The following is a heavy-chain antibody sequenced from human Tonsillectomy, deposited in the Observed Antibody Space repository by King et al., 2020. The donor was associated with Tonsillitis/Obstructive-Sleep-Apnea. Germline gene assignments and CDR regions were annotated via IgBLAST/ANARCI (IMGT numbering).Heavy chain of an antibody. D-gene: IGHD5-12*01. J-gene: IGHJ4*02. CDR3: AXXAXXYGXYDLXXXMSXFDY. V-gene: IGHV3-30-3*01. Sequence: VQLVESGGGVVQPGRSLRLSCAASGFTFSNYAMHWVRQAPGKGLEWVAVILHDGSNKYYADSVKGRFTISRDNSKNRLYLQMNSLRIEDTAVYYCAXXAXXYGXYDLXXXMSXFDYXXXGTLVXXXS. CDR2: ILHDGSNK. CDR1: GFTFSNYA.